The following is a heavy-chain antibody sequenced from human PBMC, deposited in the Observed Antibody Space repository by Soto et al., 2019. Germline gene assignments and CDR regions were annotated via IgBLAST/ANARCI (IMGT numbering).Heavy chain of an antibody. CDR2: INNAGTTT. Sequence: EVQLVESGGGLVQPGGSLRLSCAASGFTFSTYWMHWVRQAPGKGLVWVSRINNAGTTTSYADSVRGRFTISRDNARNTLYLQMNCRRAEDTAGYYCARAGYSNYGMVVYHWGQGTLVTVSS. CDR3: ARAGYSNYGMVVYH. J-gene: IGHJ4*02. D-gene: IGHD4-4*01. V-gene: IGHV3-74*03. CDR1: GFTFSTYW.